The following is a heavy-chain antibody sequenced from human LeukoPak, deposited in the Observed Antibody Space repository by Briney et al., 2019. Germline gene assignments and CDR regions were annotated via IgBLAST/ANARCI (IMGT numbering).Heavy chain of an antibody. CDR1: VGYFSGYY. CDR3: ASGRLIVLRFWRPGNWFDP. V-gene: IGHV4-34*01. CDR2: INHSGST. Sequence: SETLSLTCAVYVGYFSGYYWSWIRQPPGKGLEWIGEINHSGSTNDNPPRKSRVTISVDSSTNQFSLKRSYVTAADPAVYYCASGRLIVLRFWRPGNWFDPWGEGTLLTVSS. D-gene: IGHD3-3*01. J-gene: IGHJ5*02.